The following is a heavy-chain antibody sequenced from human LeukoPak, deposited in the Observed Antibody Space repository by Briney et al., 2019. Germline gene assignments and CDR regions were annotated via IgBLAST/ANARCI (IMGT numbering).Heavy chain of an antibody. J-gene: IGHJ6*02. CDR1: AFTFSSSW. Sequence: GGSLRLSCAASAFTFSSSWMSWVRQAPGKGLEWVAVIWYDGSNKYYADSVKGRFTISRDNSKNTLYLQMNSLRAEDTAVYYCARDTSSGYYEVYYYGMDVWGQGTTVTVSS. CDR2: IWYDGSNK. V-gene: IGHV3-33*08. D-gene: IGHD3-22*01. CDR3: ARDTSSGYYEVYYYGMDV.